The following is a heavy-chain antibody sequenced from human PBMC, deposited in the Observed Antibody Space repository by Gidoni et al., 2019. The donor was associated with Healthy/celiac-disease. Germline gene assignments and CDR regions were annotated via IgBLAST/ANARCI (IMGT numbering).Heavy chain of an antibody. CDR3: AKEGLPVFDLSSMAFDI. D-gene: IGHD2-2*01. CDR2: ISGSGGST. V-gene: IGHV3-23*01. Sequence: EVQLLESGGGLVQPGGSLRLSCAASGFTFSSYAMSWVRQAPGKGLEWVSAISGSGGSTYYADSVKGRFTISRDNSKNTLYLQMNSLRAEDTAVYYCAKEGLPVFDLSSMAFDIWGQGTMVTVSS. J-gene: IGHJ3*02. CDR1: GFTFSSYA.